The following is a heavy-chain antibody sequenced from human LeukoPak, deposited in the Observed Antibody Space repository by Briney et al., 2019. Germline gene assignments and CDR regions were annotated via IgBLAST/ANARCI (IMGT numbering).Heavy chain of an antibody. CDR2: SHASGST. Sequence: SETLSLTCTVPGGSIGSYYWSWIRQPPGKGLGWIGYSHASGSTDYNPSLKSRVTISVDTSKSQFSLKLSSVTAADTAVYYCARRCYHILTGFNNGGTYHYYYMDVWGKGTTVTVSS. D-gene: IGHD3-9*01. V-gene: IGHV4-4*09. J-gene: IGHJ6*03. CDR1: GGSIGSYY. CDR3: ARRCYHILTGFNNGGTYHYYYMDV.